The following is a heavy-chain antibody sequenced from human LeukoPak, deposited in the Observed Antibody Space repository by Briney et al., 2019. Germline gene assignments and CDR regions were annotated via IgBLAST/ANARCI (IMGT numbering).Heavy chain of an antibody. J-gene: IGHJ6*02. CDR3: ARGAYYYDSSGYPAPLTYYYYGMDV. D-gene: IGHD3-22*01. CDR1: GGSFSGYY. Sequence: SETLSLTCAVYGGSFSGYYWSWIRQPPGKGLEWIGYIYYSGSTNYNPSLKSRVTISVDTSKNQFSLKLSSVTAADTAVYYCARGAYYYDSSGYPAPLTYYYYGMDVWGQGTTVTVSS. CDR2: IYYSGST. V-gene: IGHV4-59*12.